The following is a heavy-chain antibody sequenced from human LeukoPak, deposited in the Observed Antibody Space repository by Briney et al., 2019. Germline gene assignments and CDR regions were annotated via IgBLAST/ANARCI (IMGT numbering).Heavy chain of an antibody. CDR1: GFTFSNNY. CDR2: IFSGGTT. CDR3: ARGGGGYVGFDY. Sequence: GGSLTLSCAASGFTFSNNYMSRVRQAPGKELAWVSVIFSGGTTYYADSVKGRFTISRDNSKNTLYLQMKNLRVEDTAVYYCARGGGGYVGFDYWGQGTLVTVSS. V-gene: IGHV3-53*01. J-gene: IGHJ4*02. D-gene: IGHD5-12*01.